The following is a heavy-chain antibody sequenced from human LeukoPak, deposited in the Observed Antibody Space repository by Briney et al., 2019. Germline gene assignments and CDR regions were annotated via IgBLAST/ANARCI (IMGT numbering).Heavy chain of an antibody. Sequence: GGSLRLSCAAFGLTFNNYWMSWVRQAPGKGLEWVSSISRSSTYISYADSVKGRFTISRDNAKNSLYLQMNSLRAEDTAVYYCARLETTPYYFDYWGQGTLVTVSS. J-gene: IGHJ4*02. CDR1: GLTFNNYW. CDR2: ISRSSTYI. D-gene: IGHD1-1*01. V-gene: IGHV3-21*01. CDR3: ARLETTPYYFDY.